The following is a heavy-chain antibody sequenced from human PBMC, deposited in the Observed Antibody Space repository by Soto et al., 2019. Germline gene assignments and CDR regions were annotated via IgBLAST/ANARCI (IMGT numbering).Heavy chain of an antibody. D-gene: IGHD2-2*01. J-gene: IGHJ5*02. Sequence: SETLSFTCTVSGGSISSGDYYWSWIRQPPGKGLEWIGYIYYSGNTYYSPSLKSRVTISVDTSKNQFSLKLSSVTAADTAVYYCARERPDGTRLDPWGQGTLVTVSS. CDR3: ARERPDGTRLDP. CDR2: IYYSGNT. V-gene: IGHV4-30-4*01. CDR1: GGSISSGDYY.